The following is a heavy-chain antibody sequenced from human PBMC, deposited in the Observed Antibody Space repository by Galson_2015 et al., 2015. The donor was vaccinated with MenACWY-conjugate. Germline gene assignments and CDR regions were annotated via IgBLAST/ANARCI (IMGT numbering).Heavy chain of an antibody. V-gene: IGHV3-30*04. CDR3: ARDKKAYMPLRSNWFDH. D-gene: IGHD2-2*01. CDR2: MSTDGSLVGRDT. CDR1: GFTFKTYT. J-gene: IGHJ5*02. Sequence: SLRLSCAASGFTFKTYTMHWVRQAPGRGLEWVAVMSTDGSLVGRDTAYADSVKGRFTISRDNAKNTLYLQMKNVTVDDTAVYYCARDKKAYMPLRSNWFDHWGQGSLVIVSS.